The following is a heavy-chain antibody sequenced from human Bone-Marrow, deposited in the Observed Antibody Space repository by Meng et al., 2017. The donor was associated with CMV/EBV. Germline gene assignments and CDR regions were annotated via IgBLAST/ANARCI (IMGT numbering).Heavy chain of an antibody. V-gene: IGHV1-2*02. CDR3: ARDVGGFVVVPAAMRYYYGMDV. D-gene: IGHD2-2*01. Sequence: ASVKVSCKASGYTFTGYYMHWVRQAPGQGLEWMGWINPNSGGTNYAQKFQGRVTMTRDTSISTAYMELSRLRSDDTAVYYCARDVGGFVVVPAAMRYYYGMDVWGQGTTVTVSS. J-gene: IGHJ6*02. CDR2: INPNSGGT. CDR1: GYTFTGYY.